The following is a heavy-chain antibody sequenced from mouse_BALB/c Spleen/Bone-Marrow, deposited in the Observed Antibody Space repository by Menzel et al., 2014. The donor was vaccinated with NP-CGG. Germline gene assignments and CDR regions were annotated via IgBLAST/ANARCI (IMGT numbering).Heavy chain of an antibody. V-gene: IGHV5-6-5*01. J-gene: IGHJ4*01. CDR1: GFTFSSYA. CDR2: ISSGSST. Sequence: EVHLVESGGGLVKPGGSLKLSCAASGFTFSSYAMSWVRQTPEKRLEWAASISSGSSTYYPDSVKGRFTISRDNARNILYLQMSSLRSEDTAMYYCARGRTRGYTMDYWGQGTSVTVSS. CDR3: ARGRTRGYTMDY.